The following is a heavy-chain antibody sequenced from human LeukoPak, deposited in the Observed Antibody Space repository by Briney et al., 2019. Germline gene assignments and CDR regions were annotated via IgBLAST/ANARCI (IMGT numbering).Heavy chain of an antibody. Sequence: ASVKVSCKVSGYTLTELSMHWVRQAPGKGLEWMGGFDPEDGETIYAQKFQGRVTITRNTSISTAYMELSSLRSEDTAVYYCARGLYQLLFFDYWGQGTLVTVSS. V-gene: IGHV1-24*01. J-gene: IGHJ4*02. CDR1: GYTLTELS. D-gene: IGHD2-2*01. CDR3: ARGLYQLLFFDY. CDR2: FDPEDGET.